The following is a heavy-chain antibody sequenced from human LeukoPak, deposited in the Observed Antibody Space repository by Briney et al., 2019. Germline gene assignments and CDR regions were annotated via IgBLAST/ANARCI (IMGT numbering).Heavy chain of an antibody. CDR2: ISGSGDNT. CDR3: AKDGRGIAVAPTYYFDY. J-gene: IGHJ4*02. CDR1: GFTFSNYA. V-gene: IGHV3-23*01. Sequence: GGSLRLSCAASGFTFSNYAVSWVRQAPGKGLEWVSAISGSGDNTYYADSGKGRFTISRDNARNTLYLQMNSLRAEDTAVYYCAKDGRGIAVAPTYYFDYWGQGTLVTVSS. D-gene: IGHD6-19*01.